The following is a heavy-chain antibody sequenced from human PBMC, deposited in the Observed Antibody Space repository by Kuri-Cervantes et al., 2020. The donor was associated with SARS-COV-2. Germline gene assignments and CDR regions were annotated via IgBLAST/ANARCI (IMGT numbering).Heavy chain of an antibody. D-gene: IGHD3-10*01. J-gene: IGHJ3*02. CDR1: GFTFSSYW. CDR2: IKQDGSEK. CDR3: AREGSGSGDAFDI. Sequence: GGSLRLSCAASGFTFSSYWMSWVRQAPGKGLEWVANIKQDGSEKYYVDSVKGRFTISRDNAKNSLYLQMNNLRAEDTAVYYCAREGSGSGDAFDIWGQGTMVTVSS. V-gene: IGHV3-7*03.